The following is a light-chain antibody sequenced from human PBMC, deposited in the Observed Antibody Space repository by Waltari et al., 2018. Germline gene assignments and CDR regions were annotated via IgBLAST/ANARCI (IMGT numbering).Light chain of an antibody. Sequence: QSALTQPASVSGSPGQSITISCTGTSSDVGGYDFVSWYQQHPGKAPKLLIYDVSKLPSGVSNRFSGSKSGNTASLTISGLQAEDEADYFCNSYTSSSTFYVFGTGTKVTVL. V-gene: IGLV2-14*03. J-gene: IGLJ1*01. CDR2: DVS. CDR3: NSYTSSSTFYV. CDR1: SSDVGGYDF.